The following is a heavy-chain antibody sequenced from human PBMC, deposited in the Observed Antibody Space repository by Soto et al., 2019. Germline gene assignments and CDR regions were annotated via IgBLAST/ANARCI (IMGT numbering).Heavy chain of an antibody. D-gene: IGHD4-17*01. CDR1: GFTLSSYE. V-gene: IGHV3-48*03. CDR2: ISRSGSPI. Sequence: EAQLVESGGGLVQPGGSLRLSCAAFGFTLSSYEMDWVRQAPGKGLEWVSHISRSGSPIYYADSVKGRFTISRDNAKNSVYLQMNSLRAEDTAIYYCARVYADYLIDAFDIWGHRTMVSVSS. CDR3: ARVYADYLIDAFDI. J-gene: IGHJ3*02.